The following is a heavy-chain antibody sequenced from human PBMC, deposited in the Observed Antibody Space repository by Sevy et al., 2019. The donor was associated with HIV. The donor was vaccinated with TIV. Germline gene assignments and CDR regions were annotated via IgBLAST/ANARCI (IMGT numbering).Heavy chain of an antibody. CDR2: ISYDGSNK. Sequence: GGSLRLSCAASGFTFSSYAIHWVRQAPGKGLEWVAVISYDGSNKYYADSVKGRFTISRDNSKNTLYLQMNSRRAEDTALYYCARGATAMVTDFDYWGQGTLVTVSS. V-gene: IGHV3-30-3*01. CDR1: GFTFSSYA. J-gene: IGHJ4*02. D-gene: IGHD5-18*01. CDR3: ARGATAMVTDFDY.